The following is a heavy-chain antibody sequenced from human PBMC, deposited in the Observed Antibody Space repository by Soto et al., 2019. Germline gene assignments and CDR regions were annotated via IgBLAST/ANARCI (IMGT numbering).Heavy chain of an antibody. CDR2: ISSSSSYI. D-gene: IGHD6-6*01. CDR1: GFTLSSYS. J-gene: IGHJ6*02. Sequence: GGSLGVSSYASGFTLSSYSMNWVRQAPGKGLEWVSSISSSSSYIYYADSVKGRFTISRDNAKNSLYLQMNSLRAEDTAVYYCARASKIAARYYYYGMDVWGQGTTVTVSS. CDR3: ARASKIAARYYYYGMDV. V-gene: IGHV3-21*01.